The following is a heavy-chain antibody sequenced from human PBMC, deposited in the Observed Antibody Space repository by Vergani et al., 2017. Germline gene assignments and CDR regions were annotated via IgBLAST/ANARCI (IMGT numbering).Heavy chain of an antibody. J-gene: IGHJ4*02. D-gene: IGHD4-17*01. CDR3: ARGYGDYLRIFDY. V-gene: IGHV1-69*09. CDR2: IIPILGIA. CDR1: GGTFSSYA. Sequence: QVQLVESGAEVKKPGSSVKVSCKASGGTFSSYAISWVRQAPGQGLEWMGRIIPILGIANYAQKFQGRVTITADKSTSTAYMELSSLRSEDTAVYYCARGYGDYLRIFDYWGQGTLVTVSS.